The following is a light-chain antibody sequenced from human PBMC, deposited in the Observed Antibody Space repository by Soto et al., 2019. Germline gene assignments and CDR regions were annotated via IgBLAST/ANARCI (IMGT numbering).Light chain of an antibody. CDR1: SSNIGNNY. J-gene: IGLJ2*01. CDR2: DNY. CDR3: GTWDNSLSAVV. V-gene: IGLV1-51*01. Sequence: QSVLTQPPSVSAAPGQKVTISCSGTSSNIGNNYVSWYQQFPGTAPKLLIYDNYKRPSGIPDRFSGSKSGTSATLGITGLQTGDEGDYYCGTWDNSLSAVVFGGGTKLTVL.